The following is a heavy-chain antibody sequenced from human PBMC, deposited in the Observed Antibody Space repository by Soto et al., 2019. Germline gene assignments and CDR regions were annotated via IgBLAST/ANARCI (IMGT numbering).Heavy chain of an antibody. J-gene: IGHJ6*02. CDR1: GGSISSSNW. Sequence: QVQPQESGPGLVKPSGTLSLTCAVSGGSISSSNWRSWVRQPPGKGLEWIGEIYQSGSTNYNPFLKSRVNISVDKSKNQFSLKLSSVTAADTAVYYCAVLIRDYYGMDVWGQGTTVTVSS. D-gene: IGHD2-8*01. CDR2: IYQSGST. CDR3: AVLIRDYYGMDV. V-gene: IGHV4-4*02.